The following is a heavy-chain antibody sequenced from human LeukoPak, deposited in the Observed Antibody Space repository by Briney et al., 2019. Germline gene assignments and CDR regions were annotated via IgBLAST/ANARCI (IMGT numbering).Heavy chain of an antibody. CDR1: GFTFSSYS. D-gene: IGHD5-18*01. CDR3: AREGGYSYGWYFDY. CDR2: ISSSSSYI. V-gene: IGHV3-21*01. J-gene: IGHJ4*02. Sequence: GGSLRLSCAASGFTFSSYSMNWVRQAPGKGREWVSSISSSSSYIYYADSVKGRFTISRENANNSLYLQMNSLRAEDTAVYYCAREGGYSYGWYFDYWGQGTLVTVSS.